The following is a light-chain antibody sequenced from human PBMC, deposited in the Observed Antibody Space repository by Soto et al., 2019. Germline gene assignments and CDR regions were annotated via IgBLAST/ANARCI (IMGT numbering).Light chain of an antibody. CDR3: QQYGSSPGYT. CDR1: QSVSSSY. V-gene: IGKV3-20*01. Sequence: EIVLTQSPGTLSLSPGERATLSCRASQSVSSSYLAWYQQKPGQAPRLLIYGASSRATGIPDRFCGSGSGTDFTLTISRLEPEDFAVYYCQQYGSSPGYTFGQETKLEIK. J-gene: IGKJ2*01. CDR2: GAS.